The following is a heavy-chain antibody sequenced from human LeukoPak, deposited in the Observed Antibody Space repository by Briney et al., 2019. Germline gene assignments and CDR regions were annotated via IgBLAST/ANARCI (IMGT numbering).Heavy chain of an antibody. CDR1: GFTFSSYG. Sequence: GGSLRLSCAASGFTFSSYGMSWVRQAPGKGLEWVSSISSSSSYIYYADSVKGRFTISRDNAKNSLYLQMNSLRAEDTAVYYCARVPRSYDSSGYYFFDYWGQGTLVTVSS. CDR2: ISSSSSYI. D-gene: IGHD3-22*01. CDR3: ARVPRSYDSSGYYFFDY. J-gene: IGHJ4*02. V-gene: IGHV3-21*01.